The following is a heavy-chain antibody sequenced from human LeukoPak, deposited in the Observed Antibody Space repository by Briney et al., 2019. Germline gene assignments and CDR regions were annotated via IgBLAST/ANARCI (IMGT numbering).Heavy chain of an antibody. CDR2: ISAYNGNT. CDR1: GYTFTSYG. Sequence: ASVKVSCKASGYTFTSYGISWVRQAPGQGLEWMGWISAYNGNTNYAQKLQGRVTMTTDTSTSTAYMELWSLRSDDTAVYYCARDRLSVTYRRAVAQPGGDFDYWGQGTLVTVSS. V-gene: IGHV1-18*01. CDR3: ARDRLSVTYRRAVAQPGGDFDY. D-gene: IGHD6-19*01. J-gene: IGHJ4*02.